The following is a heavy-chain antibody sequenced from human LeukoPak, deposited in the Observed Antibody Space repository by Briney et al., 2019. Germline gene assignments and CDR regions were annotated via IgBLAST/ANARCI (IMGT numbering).Heavy chain of an antibody. CDR1: GVAVNSYF. V-gene: IGHV3-53*01. J-gene: IGHJ4*02. CDR2: ISSEGFT. Sequence: GGYLRLSCAVAGVAVNSYFMGWVRQAPGKGLEWVSLISSEGFTYYADSVKGRFTISRDNSKNTLYLQMNSLRAEDTALYYCARGRGGDWGRGALVTVSS. CDR3: ARGRGGD. D-gene: IGHD2-15*01.